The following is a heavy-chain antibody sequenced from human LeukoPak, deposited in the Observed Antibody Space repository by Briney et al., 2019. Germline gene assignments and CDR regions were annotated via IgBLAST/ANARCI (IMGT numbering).Heavy chain of an antibody. CDR1: GFTFSNAW. J-gene: IGHJ4*02. V-gene: IGHV3-15*01. Sequence: PGGSLRLSCAASGFTFSNAWMSWVRQAPGKGLEWVGRIKSKTDGGTTDYAAPVKGRFTISRDNSKNTLYLQMNSLRAEDTAVYYCASQYSGSYYALGWWGQGTLVTVSS. D-gene: IGHD1-26*01. CDR3: ASQYSGSYYALGW. CDR2: IKSKTDGGTT.